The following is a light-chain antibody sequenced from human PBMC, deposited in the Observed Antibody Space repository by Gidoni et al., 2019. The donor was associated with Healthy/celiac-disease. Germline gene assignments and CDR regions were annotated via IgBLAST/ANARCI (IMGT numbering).Light chain of an antibody. CDR3: SSYTSSIPVV. V-gene: IGLV2-14*01. J-gene: IGLJ2*01. CDR1: SRDVGGSNY. Sequence: QSALTQPAAVSGSPGPSITLACTGTSRDVGGSNYVSWYQQHPGKAPQLMIYDVSHRPSGVSRRFSGSKSGNTASLTFSGLQAEDEADYYCSSYTSSIPVVFGGGTKLTVL. CDR2: DVS.